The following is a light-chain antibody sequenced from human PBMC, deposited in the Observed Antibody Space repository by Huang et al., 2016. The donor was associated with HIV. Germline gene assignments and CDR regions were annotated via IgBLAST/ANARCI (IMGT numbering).Light chain of an antibody. CDR3: QQCYSIPLT. J-gene: IGKJ4*01. CDR1: RSVLSPSNSKNH. Sequence: DIVMTQSPDSLAVSLGERATLNCKSSRSVLSPSNSKNHLAWYQQKPGQPPKLLIAWAATRESGVPDRFSGSGSGTDFTLTIGSLQAEDVAVYYCQQCYSIPLTFGGGTKVEIK. V-gene: IGKV4-1*01. CDR2: WAA.